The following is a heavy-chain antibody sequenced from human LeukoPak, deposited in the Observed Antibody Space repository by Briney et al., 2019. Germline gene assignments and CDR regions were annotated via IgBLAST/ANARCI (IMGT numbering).Heavy chain of an antibody. V-gene: IGHV3-33*01. J-gene: IGHJ2*01. CDR1: GFTFSSYG. CDR3: ARGGWSHNNRYFDL. D-gene: IGHD6-19*01. CDR2: IWYDGSNK. Sequence: PGGSLRLSCAASGFTFSSYGMHWVRQAPGKGLEWVAVIWYDGSNKYYADSVKGRFTISRDNSKNTLYLQMNSLRAEDTAVYYCARGGWSHNNRYFDLWGRGTLVTVSS.